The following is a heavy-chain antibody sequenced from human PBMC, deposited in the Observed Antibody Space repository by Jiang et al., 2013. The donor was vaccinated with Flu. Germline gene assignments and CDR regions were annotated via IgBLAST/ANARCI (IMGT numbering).Heavy chain of an antibody. CDR3: AHPSSLHRGSYRYDRYFDY. Sequence: KPTQTLTLTCTFSGFSLSTSGVGVGWIRQPPGKALEWLALIYWDDDKRYSPSLKSRLTITKDTSKNQVVLTMTNMDPVDTATYYCAHPSSLHRGSYRYDRYFDYRGQGTLVTVSS. D-gene: IGHD3-16*02. CDR2: IYWDDDK. CDR1: GFSLSTSGVG. J-gene: IGHJ4*02. V-gene: IGHV2-5*02.